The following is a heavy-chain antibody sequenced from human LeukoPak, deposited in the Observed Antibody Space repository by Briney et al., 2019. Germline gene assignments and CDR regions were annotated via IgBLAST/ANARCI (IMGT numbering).Heavy chain of an antibody. CDR2: ISSSGSTI. CDR1: GFTLSSYE. V-gene: IGHV3-48*03. Sequence: GGSLRLSCTASGFTLSSYEVNWVRQAPGKGLEWVSYISSSGSTIYYADSVKGRFTISRDNAKNSLYLQMNSLRAEDTAVYYCAELAITMIGGVWGKGTTVTISS. J-gene: IGHJ6*04. D-gene: IGHD3-10*02. CDR3: AELAITMIGGV.